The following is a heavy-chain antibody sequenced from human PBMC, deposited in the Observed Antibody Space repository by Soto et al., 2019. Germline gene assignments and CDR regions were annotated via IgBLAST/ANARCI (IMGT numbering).Heavy chain of an antibody. V-gene: IGHV3-74*01. Sequence: EVQLVESGGGSVQPGGSLRLSCVASGITFTNYWMHWVRQVPGKGLVWVARVDSDGRGTCYADFVKGRFTISRDNAKNTLYLQMNSLRVEDTAMYYCGTVFEHWGQGIPVTVSS. CDR3: GTVFEH. J-gene: IGHJ4*02. CDR1: GITFTNYW. CDR2: VDSDGRGT.